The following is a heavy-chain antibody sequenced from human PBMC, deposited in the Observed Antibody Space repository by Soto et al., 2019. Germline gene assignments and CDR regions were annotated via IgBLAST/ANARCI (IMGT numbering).Heavy chain of an antibody. CDR2: ISYDGIHK. CDR1: GFTFSSYG. CDR3: AKDCAEGWGQGLIYNGFDP. V-gene: IGHV3-30*18. Sequence: QVQLVESGGGVVQPGRSLRLSCAASGFTFSSYGIHWVRQAPGKGLEWVTVISYDGIHKFYADSVKGRFTISRDDSQNMVFLQMNSLRPEDTAVYYCAKDCAEGWGQGLIYNGFDPWGQGTLVTVSS. D-gene: IGHD3-16*01. J-gene: IGHJ5*02.